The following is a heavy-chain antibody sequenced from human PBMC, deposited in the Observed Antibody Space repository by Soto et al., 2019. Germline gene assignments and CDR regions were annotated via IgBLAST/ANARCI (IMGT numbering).Heavy chain of an antibody. CDR3: ARVIPHETLLRYCSGGSCYWGWFDP. Sequence: QVQLVQSGAEVKKPGSSVKVSCKASGGTFSSYAISWVRQAPGQGLEWMGGIIPIFGTANYAQKFQGRVTITADESTSTADMKLSSLRSEDTAVYYCARVIPHETLLRYCSGGSCYWGWFDPWGEGTLVSVSS. D-gene: IGHD2-15*01. CDR1: GGTFSSYA. CDR2: IIPIFGTA. V-gene: IGHV1-69*01. J-gene: IGHJ5*02.